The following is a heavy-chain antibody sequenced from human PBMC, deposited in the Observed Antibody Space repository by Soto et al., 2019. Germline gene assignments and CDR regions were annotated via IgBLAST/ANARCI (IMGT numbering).Heavy chain of an antibody. D-gene: IGHD1-1*01. V-gene: IGHV1-8*01. CDR3: ARERNMYGMDV. CDR2: MNPNSGNT. Sequence: ASVKVSCKASGYTFTSYDINWVRQATGQGLEWMGWMNPNSGNTVYARKFQGRVTMTRNTSISSAYMELSSLRSEDTAVYYCARERNMYGMDVWGQGTTVTVSS. J-gene: IGHJ6*02. CDR1: GYTFTSYD.